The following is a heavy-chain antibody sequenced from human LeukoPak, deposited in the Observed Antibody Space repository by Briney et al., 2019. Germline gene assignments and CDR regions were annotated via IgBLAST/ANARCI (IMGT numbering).Heavy chain of an antibody. D-gene: IGHD5-18*01. CDR3: ARARPQTDTGSFDY. CDR2: TYYRSKWYN. Sequence: SQTLSLTCAISGDSVSSNSAAWTWIRQSPSRGLEWLGRTYYRSKWYNDYAVSVRSRLTINPDTSKNQFSLHLNSVTPEDAAVYYCARARPQTDTGSFDYWGQGTLVTVSS. V-gene: IGHV6-1*01. CDR1: GDSVSSNSAA. J-gene: IGHJ4*02.